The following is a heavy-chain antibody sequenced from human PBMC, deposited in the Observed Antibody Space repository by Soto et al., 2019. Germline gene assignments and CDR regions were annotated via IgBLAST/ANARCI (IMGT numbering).Heavy chain of an antibody. CDR1: GGTFSSYA. V-gene: IGHV1-69*13. D-gene: IGHD3-22*01. J-gene: IGHJ5*02. Sequence: GASVKVSCKASGGTFSSYAISWVRQAPGQGLEWMGGIIPIFGTANYAQKFQGRVTITADESTSTAYMELSSLRSEDTAVYYCARDRPVADSSGYYGPSEPWGQGTLVTVSS. CDR3: ARDRPVADSSGYYGPSEP. CDR2: IIPIFGTA.